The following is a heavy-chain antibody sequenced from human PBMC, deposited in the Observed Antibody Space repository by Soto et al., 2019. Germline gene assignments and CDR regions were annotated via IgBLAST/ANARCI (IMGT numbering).Heavy chain of an antibody. CDR1: GFTFSSYA. Sequence: GGSLRLSCAASGFTFSSYAMSWVRQAPGKGLEWVSDISYSGARKNYADSVKGRFTISRDNSKNTLYLQMNSLRAEDTAVYYCARAPYDFWSGYYFDYWGQGTLVTVSS. V-gene: IGHV3-23*01. CDR3: ARAPYDFWSGYYFDY. D-gene: IGHD3-3*01. J-gene: IGHJ4*02. CDR2: ISYSGARK.